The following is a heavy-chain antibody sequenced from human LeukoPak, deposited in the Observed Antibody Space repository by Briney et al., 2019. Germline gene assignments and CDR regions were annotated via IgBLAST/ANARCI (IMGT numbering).Heavy chain of an antibody. V-gene: IGHV3-33*08. CDR1: GFTFSSYG. J-gene: IGHJ6*02. CDR2: IWYDGSNK. CDR3: ARERVPSYSNYYYYGMDV. Sequence: GGSLRLSCAASGFTFSSYGMHWVRQAPGKGLEWVAVIWYDGSNKYYADSVKGRFTISRDNSKNTLYLQMNSLRAEDTAVYYCARERVPSYSNYYYYGMDVWGQGTTVTVSS. D-gene: IGHD4-4*01.